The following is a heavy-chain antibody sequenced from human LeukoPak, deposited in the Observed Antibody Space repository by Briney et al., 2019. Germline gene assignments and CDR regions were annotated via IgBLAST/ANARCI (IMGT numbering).Heavy chain of an antibody. D-gene: IGHD2-15*01. CDR3: AREGCSGGSCFSGRWFDP. CDR2: INHGARA. Sequence: SETLSLTCAVYGESFKNYYFSWIRQSPGKGLEWIGEINHGARASYNPSLKSRVTISVDTSKNQVSLKLSSVTAADTAVYYCAREGCSGGSCFSGRWFDPWGQGTLVTVSS. V-gene: IGHV4-34*01. CDR1: GESFKNYY. J-gene: IGHJ5*02.